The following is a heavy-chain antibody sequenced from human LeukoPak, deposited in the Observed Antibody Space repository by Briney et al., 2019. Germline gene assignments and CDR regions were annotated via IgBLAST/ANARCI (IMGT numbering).Heavy chain of an antibody. CDR2: INSDGSTT. CDR1: GFTFSSYW. V-gene: IGHV3-74*01. Sequence: PGGSLRHSSAASGFTFSSYWTHWVRQAPGTGLVWVSRINSDGSTTSYAHSVKGRLTNSRDNAKNTLYLQMNSLRAEDTAVYYCVSGSYYFDYWGQGTLVTVSS. CDR3: VSGSYYFDY. D-gene: IGHD1-26*01. J-gene: IGHJ4*02.